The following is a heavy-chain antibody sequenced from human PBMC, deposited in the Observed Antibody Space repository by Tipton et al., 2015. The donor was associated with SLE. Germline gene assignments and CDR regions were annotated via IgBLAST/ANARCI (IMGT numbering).Heavy chain of an antibody. D-gene: IGHD1-26*01. CDR2: INPNSGGT. CDR3: ARRGYSGSPVGAFDI. V-gene: IGHV1-2*02. Sequence: QVQLVQSGAEVKKPGASVKVSCEASGYTFIGYYMHWVRQAPGQGLEWMGWINPNSGGTNYAQNFQGRVTMTRDTSISTAYMELSRLRSDDTAVYYCARRGYSGSPVGAFDIWGQGTMVTVSS. J-gene: IGHJ3*02. CDR1: GYTFIGYY.